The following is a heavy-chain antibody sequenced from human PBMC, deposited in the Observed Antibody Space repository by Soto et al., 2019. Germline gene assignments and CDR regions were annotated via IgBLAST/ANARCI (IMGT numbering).Heavy chain of an antibody. Sequence: PGGSLRLSCAASGFTFSSYAMSWVRQAPGKGLEWVSAISGSGGSTYYADSVKGRFTISRDNSKNTLYLQMNSLRAEDTAVYYCAKAPQVPRGFWLGRYFDYWGQGTLVTVSS. V-gene: IGHV3-23*01. CDR3: AKAPQVPRGFWLGRYFDY. J-gene: IGHJ4*02. CDR2: ISGSGGST. CDR1: GFTFSSYA. D-gene: IGHD2-2*01.